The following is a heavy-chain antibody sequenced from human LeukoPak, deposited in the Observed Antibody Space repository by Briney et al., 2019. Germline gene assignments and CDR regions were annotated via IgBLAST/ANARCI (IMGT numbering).Heavy chain of an antibody. CDR1: GFTFSAYG. J-gene: IGHJ3*02. CDR2: MGVSGDNV. D-gene: IGHD4-17*01. Sequence: AGGSLRLYCAASGFTFSAYGVTWVRQAPGKGLEWVSSMGVSGDNVHYADSVKGRFAISRDNSKNTLYLQMNSLRAEDAAVYYCAKDPNGDYVGAFDTWGQGTMVIVSS. CDR3: AKDPNGDYVGAFDT. V-gene: IGHV3-23*01.